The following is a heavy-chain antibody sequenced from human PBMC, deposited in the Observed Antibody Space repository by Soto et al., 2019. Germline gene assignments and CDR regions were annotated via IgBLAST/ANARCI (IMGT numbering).Heavy chain of an antibody. V-gene: IGHV4-31*03. CDR2: IYYRGST. J-gene: IGHJ6*02. CDR3: ARDFAASYDFWSRYYQSQYYYGMDV. Sequence: PSEALSLTFTVSRGSISSGGYYWGWMRQHPGKGLEWIWYIYYRGSTYYNPSLKSRVTISVDTTKNQFALNVISGTGRDTAVYYCARDFAASYDFWSRYYQSQYYYGMDVWGQGTTVTISS. D-gene: IGHD3-3*01. CDR1: RGSISSGGYY.